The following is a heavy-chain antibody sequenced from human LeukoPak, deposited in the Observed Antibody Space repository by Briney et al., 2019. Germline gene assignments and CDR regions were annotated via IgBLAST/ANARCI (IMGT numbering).Heavy chain of an antibody. CDR1: GFTFSSYD. J-gene: IGHJ4*02. V-gene: IGHV3-13*01. CDR3: ARGRGSYCNGGSRYSGYFDY. D-gene: IGHD2-15*01. CDR2: IGTAGDT. Sequence: GGSLRLSCAASGFTFSSYDMHWVRQATGKGLEWVSAIGTAGDTYYPRSVKGRFTNSRQNAKNSLYLQMNSLRAGDMAVYYCARGRGSYCNGGSRYSGYFDYWGQGTLVTVSS.